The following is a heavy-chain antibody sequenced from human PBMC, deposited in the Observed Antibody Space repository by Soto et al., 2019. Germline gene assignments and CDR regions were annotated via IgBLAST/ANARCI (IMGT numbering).Heavy chain of an antibody. CDR1: GGSVSSGSYY. Sequence: QVQLQESGPGLVKPSETLSLTCTVSGGSVSSGSYYWSWIRQPPGKGLEWIGYIYYSGSTNYNPSLKSRVTISVDTSKNQFSLKLSSVTAADTAVYYCARRITMVRGGYDYWGQGTLVTVSS. D-gene: IGHD3-10*01. V-gene: IGHV4-61*01. CDR2: IYYSGST. J-gene: IGHJ4*02. CDR3: ARRITMVRGGYDY.